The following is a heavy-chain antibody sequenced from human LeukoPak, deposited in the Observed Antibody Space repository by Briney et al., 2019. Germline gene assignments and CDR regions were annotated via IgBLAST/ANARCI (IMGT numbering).Heavy chain of an antibody. J-gene: IGHJ6*02. CDR1: GFTFSSYA. CDR2: ISSSSSYI. CDR3: ARDRRIVGATNPAYYYYGMDV. V-gene: IGHV3-21*01. D-gene: IGHD1-26*01. Sequence: GGSLRLSCAASGFTFSSYAMSWVRQAPGKGLEWVSSISSSSSYICYADSVKGRFTISRDNAKNSLYLQMNSLRAEDTAVYYCARDRRIVGATNPAYYYYGMDVWGQGTTVTVSS.